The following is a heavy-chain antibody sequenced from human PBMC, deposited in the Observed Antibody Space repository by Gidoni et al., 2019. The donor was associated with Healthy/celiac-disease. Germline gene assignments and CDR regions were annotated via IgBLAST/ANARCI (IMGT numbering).Heavy chain of an antibody. CDR3: AKASIVVPAAIQGDFDY. D-gene: IGHD2-2*02. CDR2: ISGSGGST. J-gene: IGHJ4*02. Sequence: EVQLLESGGGLVQPGGSLRLSCAASGFTFSSSAMSWVRKAPGKGLEWVSAISGSGGSTYYADSVKGRFTISRDNSKNTLYLQMNSLRAEDTAVYYCAKASIVVPAAIQGDFDYWGQGTLVTVSS. CDR1: GFTFSSSA. V-gene: IGHV3-23*01.